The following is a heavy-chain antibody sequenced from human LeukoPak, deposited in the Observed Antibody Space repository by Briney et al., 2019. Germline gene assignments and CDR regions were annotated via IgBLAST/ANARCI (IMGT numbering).Heavy chain of an antibody. CDR1: GFTFTSYA. CDR2: ISWNSGSI. CDR3: ARLPGIAAAGSGDY. Sequence: GGSLRLSCAASGFTFTSYAMSWVRQAPGKGLEWVSGISWNSGSIGYADSVKGRFTISRDNSKNTLYLQMNSLRAEDTAVYYCARLPGIAAAGSGDYWGQGTLVTVSS. D-gene: IGHD6-13*01. J-gene: IGHJ4*02. V-gene: IGHV3-23*01.